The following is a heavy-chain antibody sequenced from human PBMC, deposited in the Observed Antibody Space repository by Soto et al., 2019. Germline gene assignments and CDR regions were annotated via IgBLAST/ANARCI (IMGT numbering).Heavy chain of an antibody. V-gene: IGHV4-4*02. Sequence: SETLSLTCAVSGGSISSSNWWSWVRQPPGKGLEWIGEIYHSGSTYYNPSLKSRVTISVDTSKNQFSLKLSSVAAADTAVYYCARRALRDGYRIDYWGQGTLVTVSS. D-gene: IGHD5-12*01. J-gene: IGHJ4*02. CDR1: GGSISSSNW. CDR2: IYHSGST. CDR3: ARRALRDGYRIDY.